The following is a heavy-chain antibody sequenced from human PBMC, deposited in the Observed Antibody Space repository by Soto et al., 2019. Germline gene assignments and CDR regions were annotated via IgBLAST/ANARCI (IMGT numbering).Heavy chain of an antibody. CDR1: GGTFSSYA. CDR3: ARSGHNSSLRHRGVTDYYHYGMYV. Sequence: SVKVSCNASGGTFSSYAISWVRQAPGQGLEWMGGIIPLFGTANYAQKFQGRVTITADESTSTAYMELSSLRSEDTAVYYCARSGHNSSLRHRGVTDYYHYGMYVWGQGTTVTVSS. V-gene: IGHV1-69*13. D-gene: IGHD3-10*01. J-gene: IGHJ6*02. CDR2: IIPLFGTA.